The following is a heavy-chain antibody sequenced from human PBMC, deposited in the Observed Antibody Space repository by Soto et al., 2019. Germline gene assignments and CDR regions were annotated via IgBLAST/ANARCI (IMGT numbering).Heavy chain of an antibody. Sequence: GESLKISCAASGFTFSSYGMHWVRQAPGKGLEWVAVISYDGSNKYYADSVKGRFTISRDNSKNTLYLQMNSLRAEDTAVYYCAKDLPPPVTTITPSGDYWGQGTLVTVSS. D-gene: IGHD4-17*01. CDR3: AKDLPPPVTTITPSGDY. CDR2: ISYDGSNK. V-gene: IGHV3-30*18. J-gene: IGHJ4*02. CDR1: GFTFSSYG.